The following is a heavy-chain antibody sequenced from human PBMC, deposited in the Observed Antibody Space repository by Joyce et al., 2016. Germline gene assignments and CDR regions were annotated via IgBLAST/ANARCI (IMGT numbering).Heavy chain of an antibody. CDR2: INPRSGDT. V-gene: IGHV1-2*02. J-gene: IGHJ4*02. CDR1: GYSFTDYF. CDR3: STDPFDY. Sequence: QVHLVQSGPEVKKPGASLRLSCKTSGYSFTDYFLHWVRQAPGQGLEGMGWINPRSGDTNYKDNVRGRVTITRDTSISTAYLEVVSLTPDDAALYFCSTDPFDYWGQGTAIIVSS.